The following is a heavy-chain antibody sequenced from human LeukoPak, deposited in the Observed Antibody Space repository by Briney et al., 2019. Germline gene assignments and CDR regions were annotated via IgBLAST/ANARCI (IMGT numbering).Heavy chain of an antibody. CDR3: ARDPGGTWGFDY. Sequence: ASMKVSCKASGYTFTSHGLSWARQAPGQGLEWMGWISIYSGNTNYAQKFQDRISMTTDTSTSTAYMELRSLKSDDTAVYYCARDPGGTWGFDYWGQGALVTVSS. V-gene: IGHV1-18*01. J-gene: IGHJ4*02. D-gene: IGHD7-27*01. CDR2: ISIYSGNT. CDR1: GYTFTSHG.